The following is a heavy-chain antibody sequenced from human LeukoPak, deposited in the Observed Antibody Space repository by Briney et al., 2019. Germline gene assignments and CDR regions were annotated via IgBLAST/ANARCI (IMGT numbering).Heavy chain of an antibody. J-gene: IGHJ4*02. V-gene: IGHV3-7*01. Sequence: GGPLRLSCAASGFTFSTFWMSWVRQAPGKGLEWVANINQDGREKYYVDSVKGRFTTSRDNTKKSLYLQMNSLRAEDTAVYYCARDSYGDYDSALFDYWGQGTLVTVSS. CDR1: GFTFSTFW. CDR3: ARDSYGDYDSALFDY. D-gene: IGHD4-17*01. CDR2: INQDGREK.